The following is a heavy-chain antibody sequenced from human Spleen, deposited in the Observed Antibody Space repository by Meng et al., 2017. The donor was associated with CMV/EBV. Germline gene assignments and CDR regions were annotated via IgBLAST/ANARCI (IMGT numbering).Heavy chain of an antibody. V-gene: IGHV2-70D*14. CDR3: ARSASNYYYYGMDV. J-gene: IGHJ6*02. Sequence: SGPTLVKPTPTLTLTCTFSGFSLSTSGMRVSWIRQPPGKALEWLARIDWDDDKFFSTSLRTRLTISKDTSKNQVVLTMTNMDPVDTATYYCARSASNYYYYGMDVWGQGTTVTVSS. CDR2: IDWDDDK. CDR1: GFSLSTSGMR.